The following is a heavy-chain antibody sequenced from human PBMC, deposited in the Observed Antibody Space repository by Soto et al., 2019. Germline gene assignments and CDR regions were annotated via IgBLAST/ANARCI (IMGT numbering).Heavy chain of an antibody. CDR2: IYYNGII. D-gene: IGHD2-15*01. CDR1: GDSITDGEYY. J-gene: IGHJ4*02. Sequence: SETLSLTCTVSGDSITDGEYYWSWIRQPPGKDLEWIAYIYYNGIIHYNPSLKSRVTISLDPSKNQFSLTMTSVTDADTALYYCVTGWSEYWGQGTLVTVSS. CDR3: VTGWSEY. V-gene: IGHV4-30-4*01.